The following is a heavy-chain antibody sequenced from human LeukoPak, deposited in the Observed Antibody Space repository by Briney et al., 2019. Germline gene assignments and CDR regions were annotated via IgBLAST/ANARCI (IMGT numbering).Heavy chain of an antibody. CDR1: GFTFSNYG. V-gene: IGHV3-33*01. CDR2: IWYDGGYK. CDR3: ARNYYDSSGYQEATFNY. Sequence: GTSLRLSCAASGFTFSNYGMHWVRQAPGKGLEWVAGIWYDGGYKYYADSVKGRFTISRDNSKNTLILQMDSLRAEDTAVYYCARNYYDSSGYQEATFNYWGQGTLVTVSS. J-gene: IGHJ4*02. D-gene: IGHD3-22*01.